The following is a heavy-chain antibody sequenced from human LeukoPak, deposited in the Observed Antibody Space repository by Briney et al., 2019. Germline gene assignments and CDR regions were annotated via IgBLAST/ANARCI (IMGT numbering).Heavy chain of an antibody. D-gene: IGHD1-26*01. CDR2: IRNKANNYAT. V-gene: IGHV3-73*01. CDR3: VRGAASGSYYGLGV. CDR1: GFTFSDST. J-gene: IGHJ6*02. Sequence: PGGSLRLSCAASGFTFSDSTMHWARQASGKGLGWVGRIRNKANNYATAYATSVKGRFTLSRDDSKNTAYLQMNSLKTEDTALYYCVRGAASGSYYGLGVWGQGATVTVSS.